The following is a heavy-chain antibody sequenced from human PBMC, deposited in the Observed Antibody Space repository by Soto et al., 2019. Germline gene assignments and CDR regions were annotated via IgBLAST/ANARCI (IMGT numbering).Heavy chain of an antibody. D-gene: IGHD1-1*01. Sequence: PSETLSLTCAVYGGSFSGYYWSWIRQPPGKGLEWIGEINHSGSTNYNPSLKSRVTISVDTSKNQFSLKLSSVTAADTAVYYCARAPRRENWNDTGLLDYWGQGTLVTVSS. CDR1: GGSFSGYY. CDR3: ARAPRRENWNDTGLLDY. CDR2: INHSGST. J-gene: IGHJ4*02. V-gene: IGHV4-34*01.